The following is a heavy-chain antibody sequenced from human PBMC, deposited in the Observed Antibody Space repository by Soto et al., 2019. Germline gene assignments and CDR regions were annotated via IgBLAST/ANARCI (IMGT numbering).Heavy chain of an antibody. V-gene: IGHV1-18*01. CDR3: ARDKGDGSGSYYGY. D-gene: IGHD3-10*01. CDR1: GYTFSSYG. J-gene: IGHJ4*02. CDR2: ISAYNGNT. Sequence: QVQLVQSGAEVKKPGASVKVSCKASGYTFSSYGISWVRQAPGQGLEWMGWISAYNGNTNYAQKLQGRVTMNTATSTSTAYMDLRSLRSDDTAIYYCARDKGDGSGSYYGYWGQGTLVTVSS.